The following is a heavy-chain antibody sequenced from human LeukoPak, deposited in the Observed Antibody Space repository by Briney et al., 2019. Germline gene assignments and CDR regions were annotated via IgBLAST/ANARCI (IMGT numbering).Heavy chain of an antibody. CDR1: GGSFSSYV. CDR3: ARVRFSNSGWSGVGTFDI. D-gene: IGHD6-19*01. CDR2: ISSYNGDT. V-gene: IGHV1-18*01. J-gene: IGHJ3*02. Sequence: ASVKVSCKASGGSFSSYVITWVRQAPGQGLEWMGRISSYNGDTSYAQNLQGRVTMTTDTSTVTAYMELRSLTSDDTAVYYCARVRFSNSGWSGVGTFDIWGQGTMVTVSS.